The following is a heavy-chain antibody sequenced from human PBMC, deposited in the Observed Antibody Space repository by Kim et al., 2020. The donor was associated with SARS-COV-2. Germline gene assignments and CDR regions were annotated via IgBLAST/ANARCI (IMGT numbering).Heavy chain of an antibody. Sequence: NPALKSRVTIAVDTSKNRFSLKLSSVPAADTAVYYCARGGYYYGDNWFDPWGQGTLVTVSS. J-gene: IGHJ5*02. D-gene: IGHD3-10*01. CDR3: ARGGYYYGDNWFDP. V-gene: IGHV4-59*09.